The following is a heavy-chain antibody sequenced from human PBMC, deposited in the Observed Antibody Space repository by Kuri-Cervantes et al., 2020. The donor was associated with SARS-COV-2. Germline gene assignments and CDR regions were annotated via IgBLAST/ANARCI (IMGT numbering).Heavy chain of an antibody. Sequence: GSLRLSCAVFGGSFSGYYWSWIRQSPGKELEWIGKINHSGSTNYNPSLSSRVTISVDMSKNQFSLRLSSVTAADTAMYYCARGREGVVPATILGLGYFLYFSMDVWGKGTSVTVSS. CDR2: INHSGST. CDR3: ARGREGVVPATILGLGYFLYFSMDV. J-gene: IGHJ6*03. D-gene: IGHD2-2*01. CDR1: GGSFSGYY. V-gene: IGHV4-34*01.